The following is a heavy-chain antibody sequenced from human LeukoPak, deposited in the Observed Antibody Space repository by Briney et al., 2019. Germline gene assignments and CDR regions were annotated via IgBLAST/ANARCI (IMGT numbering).Heavy chain of an antibody. J-gene: IGHJ1*01. V-gene: IGHV3-48*01. CDR1: GXXFSSYS. CDR3: ARKGERGRLHQWAEYFQH. CDR2: ISSSSSTI. D-gene: IGHD5-24*01. Sequence: PGXXXXLSYAXSGXXFSSYSMNWVRQAPGKGVEWVSYISSSSSTIYYADSVKGRFNISRENEKESMYMKMNSLRAEDTAVYYCARKGERGRLHQWAEYFQHWGQGTLVTVSS.